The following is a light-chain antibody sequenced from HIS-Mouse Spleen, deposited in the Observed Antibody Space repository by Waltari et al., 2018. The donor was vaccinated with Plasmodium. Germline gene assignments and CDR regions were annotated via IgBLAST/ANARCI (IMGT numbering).Light chain of an antibody. CDR1: QRLLHSNGYNY. CDR2: LGS. Sequence: DIVMTQSPLSLPVTPGEPPSISSRSHQRLLHSNGYNYLDWYLQKPGQSPHLLTYLGSNRASGVPDRFSGSGSGTDFTLKISRVEAEDVGVYYCMQALQTPRYTFGQGTKLEIK. J-gene: IGKJ2*01. V-gene: IGKV2-28*01. CDR3: MQALQTPRYT.